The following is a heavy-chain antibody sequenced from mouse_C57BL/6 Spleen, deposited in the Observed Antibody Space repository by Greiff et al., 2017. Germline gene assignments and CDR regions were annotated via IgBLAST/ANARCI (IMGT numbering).Heavy chain of an antibody. D-gene: IGHD2-3*01. CDR1: GYTFTDYA. CDR2: ISTYYGDA. Sequence: VKLVESGPELVRPGVSVKISCKGSGYTFTDYAMHWVKQSHAKSLEWIGVISTYYGDASYNQKFKDKATMTVDKSSSTAYMELARLTSEDSAVYYCERGEGYFYAMDYWGQGTSVTVSS. CDR3: ERGEGYFYAMDY. J-gene: IGHJ4*01. V-gene: IGHV1-67*01.